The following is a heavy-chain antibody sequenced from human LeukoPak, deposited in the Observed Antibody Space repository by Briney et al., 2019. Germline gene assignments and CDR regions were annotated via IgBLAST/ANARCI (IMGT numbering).Heavy chain of an antibody. J-gene: IGHJ4*02. V-gene: IGHV3-21*01. CDR3: ARGGRITMVRGVITRPFDY. D-gene: IGHD3-10*01. CDR2: ISSSSGYI. Sequence: GGSLRLSCAASGFTFSSYSMNWVRQAPGKGLEWVSSISSSSGYIYYADSVKGRFTISRDNAKNSLYLQMNSLRAEDTAVYYCARGGRITMVRGVITRPFDYWGQGTLVTVSS. CDR1: GFTFSSYS.